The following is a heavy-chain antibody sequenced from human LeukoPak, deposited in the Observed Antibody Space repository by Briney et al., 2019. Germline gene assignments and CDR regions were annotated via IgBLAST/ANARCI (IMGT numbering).Heavy chain of an antibody. D-gene: IGHD1-26*01. V-gene: IGHV4-59*12. Sequence: SETLSLTCNVSGDSISNYYWSWIRQSPGKGLEWIGYIYYSGSTNFNPSLKSRVTLSVASSKTQFSLNLGSVTAADTAMYYCARSVSGSYGSFDIWGQGTMVTVSS. CDR1: GDSISNYY. J-gene: IGHJ3*02. CDR2: IYYSGST. CDR3: ARSVSGSYGSFDI.